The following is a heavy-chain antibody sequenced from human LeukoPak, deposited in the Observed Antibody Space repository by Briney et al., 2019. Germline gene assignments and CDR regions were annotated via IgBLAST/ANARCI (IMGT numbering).Heavy chain of an antibody. CDR2: IDPNNGDT. D-gene: IGHD4-11*01. CDR3: AREYSASEH. CDR1: GYTFTGHF. V-gene: IGHV1-2*02. Sequence: ASVKVSCRASGYTFTGHFLHWVRQAPGQGLEWMAWIDPNNGDTHYAQNFQGRITVTRDTSISTVYMELSRLASDDTAVYYCAREYSASEHWGQGTLVTVSS. J-gene: IGHJ1*01.